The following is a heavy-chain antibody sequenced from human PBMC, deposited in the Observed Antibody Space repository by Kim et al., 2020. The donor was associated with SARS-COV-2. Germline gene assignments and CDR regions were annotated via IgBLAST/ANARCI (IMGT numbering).Heavy chain of an antibody. V-gene: IGHV4-34*01. CDR3: ARDSSGYQSFVC. CDR2: INHSGST. CDR1: GGSFSGYY. J-gene: IGHJ4*02. D-gene: IGHD3-22*01. Sequence: SETLSLTCAVYGGSFSGYYWSWIRQPPGKGLEWIGEINHSGSTNYNPSLKSRVTISVDTSKNQFSLKLSSVTAADTAVYYCARDSSGYQSFVCWGQGTLVTVSS.